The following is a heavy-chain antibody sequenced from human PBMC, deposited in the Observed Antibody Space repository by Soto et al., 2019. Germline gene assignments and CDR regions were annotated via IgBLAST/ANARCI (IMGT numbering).Heavy chain of an antibody. V-gene: IGHV2-70*04. Sequence: FGAALVKPPHPRTLQCTFSVFSHSTSGMRVIWLRRPPGKALEWLARIDLDDDKLYSTSLKTRLTISKDTSKNQVVLTMTNMDPADTATYYCARSIVAAGNRWFDPWGQGTLVTVSS. D-gene: IGHD6-13*01. CDR3: ARSIVAAGNRWFDP. CDR2: IDLDDDK. CDR1: VFSHSTSGMR. J-gene: IGHJ5*02.